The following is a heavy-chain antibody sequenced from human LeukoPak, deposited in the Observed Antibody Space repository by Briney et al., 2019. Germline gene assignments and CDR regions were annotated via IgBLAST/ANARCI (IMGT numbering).Heavy chain of an antibody. V-gene: IGHV4-34*01. CDR1: GGSFSGYY. J-gene: IGHJ4*02. D-gene: IGHD3-9*01. CDR3: ARRLRYFDWVHFDY. Sequence: KSSETLSLTGAVYGGSFSGYYWSWIRQPPGKGLEWIGEINHSGSTNYNPSLKSRVTISVDTSKNQFSLKLSSVTAADTAVYYCARRLRYFDWVHFDYWGQGTLVTVSS. CDR2: INHSGST.